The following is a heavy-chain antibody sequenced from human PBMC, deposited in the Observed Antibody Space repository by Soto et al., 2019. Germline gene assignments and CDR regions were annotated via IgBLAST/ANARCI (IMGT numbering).Heavy chain of an antibody. Sequence: QVQLVQSGAEVKKPGSSVKVSCKASGDTFSNYPINWVRQAPGQGLEWMGGVIPMFGTTNYAQKFQGRVTITADESTTTAYMELSSLRSEDTAVYYCARGHNRASVLRFSEWLSLPLDSWGQGTLVTVSS. CDR3: ARGHNRASVLRFSEWLSLPLDS. V-gene: IGHV1-69*01. D-gene: IGHD3-3*01. CDR1: GDTFSNYP. CDR2: VIPMFGTT. J-gene: IGHJ4*02.